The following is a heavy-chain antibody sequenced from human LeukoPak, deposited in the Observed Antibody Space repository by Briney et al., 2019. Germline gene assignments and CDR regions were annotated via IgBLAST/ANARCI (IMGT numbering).Heavy chain of an antibody. D-gene: IGHD3-22*01. CDR1: GASISGTAYY. V-gene: IGHV4-39*07. J-gene: IGHJ4*02. CDR2: IYYSGST. Sequence: SETLSLTCTVSGASISGTAYYWGWVRQPPRKGLEWIGNIYYSGSTYYNPSLKSRVTISVDTSKNQFSLKLSSVTAADTAVYYCARAGNYYDSSGSTYFDYWGQGTLVTVPS. CDR3: ARAGNYYDSSGSTYFDY.